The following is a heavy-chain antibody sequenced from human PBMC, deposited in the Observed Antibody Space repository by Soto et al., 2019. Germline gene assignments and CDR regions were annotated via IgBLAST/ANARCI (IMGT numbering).Heavy chain of an antibody. J-gene: IGHJ4*02. CDR3: ARVEQWPKEYYFDY. CDR2: ISYDGSNK. V-gene: IGHV3-30-3*01. Sequence: GGSLRLSCAASGFTFSNYAMHWVRQAPGKGLEWVALISYDGSNKYYADSVKGRFTISRDNSKNTLYLQMNSLRAEDTAVYYCARVEQWPKEYYFDYWGQGTLVTVSS. D-gene: IGHD6-19*01. CDR1: GFTFSNYA.